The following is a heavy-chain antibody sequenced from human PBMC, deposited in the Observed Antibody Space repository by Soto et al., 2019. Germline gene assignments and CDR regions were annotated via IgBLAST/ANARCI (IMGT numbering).Heavy chain of an antibody. CDR1: GFMFSSHG. Sequence: QVQLVESGGGVVQPGRSLRLSCAASGFMFSSHGMHWIRQAPGKGLEWVAVIWYDGSNKYYADSVKGRFTISRDNSKNTLSLQMNSLRVEDTAVYYCGPDTLDYWGQGTLVTVSS. CDR2: IWYDGSNK. J-gene: IGHJ4*02. V-gene: IGHV3-33*01. CDR3: GPDTLDY.